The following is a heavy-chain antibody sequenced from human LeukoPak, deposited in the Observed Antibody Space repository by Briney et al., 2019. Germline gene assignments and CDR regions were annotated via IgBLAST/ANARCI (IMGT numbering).Heavy chain of an antibody. CDR2: ISGDGDHT. V-gene: IGHV3-23*01. CDR1: GFTFSDYI. J-gene: IGHJ4*02. Sequence: GGSLRLSCVASGFTFSDYIMCWVRQAPGKGLEWVSGISGDGDHTYYADSVKGRFTISRDNSKNTLSLQMSSLRAEDTAIYYCAKPATISPRDYWGQGTLVSVSS. D-gene: IGHD4/OR15-4a*01. CDR3: AKPATISPRDY.